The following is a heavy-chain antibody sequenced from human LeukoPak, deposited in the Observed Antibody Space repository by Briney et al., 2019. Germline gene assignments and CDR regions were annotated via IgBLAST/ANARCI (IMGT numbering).Heavy chain of an antibody. CDR3: ARTYYYDSSGYYYNVFAFDI. V-gene: IGHV4-39*07. J-gene: IGHJ3*02. D-gene: IGHD3-22*01. CDR1: GGSISSSSYY. Sequence: SETLSLTCTVSGGSISSSSYYWGWIRQPPGKGLEWIGSIYYSGSTYYNPSLKSRVTISVDTSKNQFSLKLSSVTAADTALYYCARTYYYDSSGYYYNVFAFDIWGQGTMVTVSS. CDR2: IYYSGST.